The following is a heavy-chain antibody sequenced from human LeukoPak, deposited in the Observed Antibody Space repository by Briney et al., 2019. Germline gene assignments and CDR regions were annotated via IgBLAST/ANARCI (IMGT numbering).Heavy chain of an antibody. V-gene: IGHV1-18*01. D-gene: IGHD5-18*01. CDR1: GYTFTSYV. CDR2: ISAYNGNT. CDR3: ARWGSEAAMVPTDY. J-gene: IGHJ4*02. Sequence: ASVKVSCKASGYTFTSYVISWVRQAPGQGLEWMGWISAYNGNTNYAQKLQGRVTMTTDTSTSTAYMELRSLRSDDAAVYYCARWGSEAAMVPTDYWGQGTLVTVSS.